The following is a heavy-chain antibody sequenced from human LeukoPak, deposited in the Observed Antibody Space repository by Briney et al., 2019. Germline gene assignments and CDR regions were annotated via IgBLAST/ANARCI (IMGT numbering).Heavy chain of an antibody. CDR1: GYTLTELS. CDR3: ATADSSGWYVDY. J-gene: IGHJ4*02. D-gene: IGHD6-19*01. CDR2: FDPEDGET. Sequence: ASVTVSCKVSGYTLTELSMHWVRQAPGKGLEWMGGFDPEDGETIYAQKFQGRVTMTEDTSTDTAYMELSSLRSEDTAVYYCATADSSGWYVDYWGQGTLVTVSS. V-gene: IGHV1-24*01.